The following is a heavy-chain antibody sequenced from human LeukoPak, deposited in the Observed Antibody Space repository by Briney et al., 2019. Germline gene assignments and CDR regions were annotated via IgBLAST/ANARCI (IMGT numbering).Heavy chain of an antibody. D-gene: IGHD3-22*01. CDR1: GFTFSSYA. J-gene: IGHJ4*02. V-gene: IGHV3-23*01. CDR3: AKVSRAYYDSSGYFDY. CDR2: ISGSGGST. Sequence: GGSLRLSCAASGFTFSSYAMSWVRQAPGKGLEWVSAISGSGGSTYYADSVKGRFTISRDNSKNTLYLQMNSLRAEDTAVYYCAKVSRAYYDSSGYFDYWGQGTLVTVSS.